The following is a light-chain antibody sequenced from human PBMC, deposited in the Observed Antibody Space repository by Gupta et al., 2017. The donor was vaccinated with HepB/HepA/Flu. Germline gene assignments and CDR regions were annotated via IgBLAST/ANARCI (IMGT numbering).Light chain of an antibody. CDR2: EVR. CDR1: TSDVGAYDF. Sequence: QSALTQPPSASGSPGQSVTIPCTGTTSDVGAYDFVSWYQQHPGKAPKLMIYEVRKRPSWVPDRFSGSKSANTASLTVSGLQAEEEAHYYCTSYAGSNNWVFGGGTKLTVL. J-gene: IGLJ3*02. V-gene: IGLV2-8*01. CDR3: TSYAGSNNWV.